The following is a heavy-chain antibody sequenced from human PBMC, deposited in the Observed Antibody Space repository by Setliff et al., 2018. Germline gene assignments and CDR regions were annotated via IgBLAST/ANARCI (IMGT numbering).Heavy chain of an antibody. CDR2: IYYRGDT. CDR1: GASLSSGTYY. J-gene: IGHJ4*02. Sequence: SETLSLTCTVSGASLSSGTYYWGWIRQPPGKGLEWIGRIYYRGDTYYNASLKGRLTISVDTAKNQFSLHLSSVTAADTAFYYCARTHPKRSLDCWGQGILVTVSS. V-gene: IGHV4-39*07. CDR3: ARTHPKRSLDC.